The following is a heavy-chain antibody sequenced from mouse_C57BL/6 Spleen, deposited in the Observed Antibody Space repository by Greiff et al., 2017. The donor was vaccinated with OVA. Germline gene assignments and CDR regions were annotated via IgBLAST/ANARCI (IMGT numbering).Heavy chain of an antibody. V-gene: IGHV5-6*01. CDR2: ISSGGSYT. J-gene: IGHJ4*01. Sequence: EVQGVESGGDLVKPGGSLKPSCAASGFTFSSYGMSWVRQTPDKRLEWVATISSGGSYTYYPDSVKGRFTISRDNAKNTLYLQMSSLKSEDTAMYYCARGYDYGGYAMDYWGQGTSVTVSS. CDR1: GFTFSSYG. D-gene: IGHD2-4*01. CDR3: ARGYDYGGYAMDY.